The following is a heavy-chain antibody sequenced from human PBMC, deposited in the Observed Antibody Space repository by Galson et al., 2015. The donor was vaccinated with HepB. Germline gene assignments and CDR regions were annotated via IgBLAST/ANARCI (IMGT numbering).Heavy chain of an antibody. CDR1: GFPLGSTA. CDR2: ISSGGATR. J-gene: IGHJ4*02. CDR3: AKDDGRGYHGLDS. D-gene: IGHD3-22*01. V-gene: IGHV3-23*01. Sequence: SLRLSCAASGFPLGSTAMDWVRQAPGKGLEWVSLISSGGATRLYADSVGGRFAVSRDNSKNTVYLEMSRLTVKDTATYFCAKDDGRGYHGLDSWGRGTVVTVSS.